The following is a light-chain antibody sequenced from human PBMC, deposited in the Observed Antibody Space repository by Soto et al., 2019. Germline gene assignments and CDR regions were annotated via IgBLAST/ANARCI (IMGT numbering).Light chain of an antibody. V-gene: IGKV3-20*01. CDR2: GAF. J-gene: IGKJ1*01. CDR1: QIVTSDY. Sequence: DIVLTQSPGTLSLTPGERFTLSFMSSQIVTSDYLAWYHQAPGQAPRLLIYGAFNRATGISDRFSGSGSGTDFTLSISKLEPGDFGVYFCHQYGKSPRTFGQGTKWIS. CDR3: HQYGKSPRT.